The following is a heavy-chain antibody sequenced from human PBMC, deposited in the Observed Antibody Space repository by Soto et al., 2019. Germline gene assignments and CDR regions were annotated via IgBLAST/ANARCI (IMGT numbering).Heavy chain of an antibody. CDR2: IYYSGST. CDR1: GGSISSGGYY. V-gene: IGHV4-31*03. D-gene: IGHD5-12*01. Sequence: QVQLQESGPGLVRPSQTLSLTCTVSGGSISSGGYYWSWIRQHPGKGLECIGYIYYSGSTYYNPSLKSRVTISVDTSKNQFSLKLSSVTAADTAVYYCARVGGYSGYDPYYFDYWGQGTLVTVSS. CDR3: ARVGGYSGYDPYYFDY. J-gene: IGHJ4*02.